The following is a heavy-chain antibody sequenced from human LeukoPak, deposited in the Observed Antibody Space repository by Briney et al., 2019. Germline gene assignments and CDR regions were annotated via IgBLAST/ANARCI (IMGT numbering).Heavy chain of an antibody. D-gene: IGHD1-26*01. CDR2: FYSGGST. J-gene: IGHJ3*02. V-gene: IGHV3-66*01. CDR3: ARDQAVGVADALDI. Sequence: GGSLRLSCAASGFTVSSNHMNWVRQAPGKGLEWVSVFYSGGSTYYADSVKGRFTISRDNSKNTLYLQMNSLRAEDTAVYYCARDQAVGVADALDIWGQGTMVTVSS. CDR1: GFTVSSNH.